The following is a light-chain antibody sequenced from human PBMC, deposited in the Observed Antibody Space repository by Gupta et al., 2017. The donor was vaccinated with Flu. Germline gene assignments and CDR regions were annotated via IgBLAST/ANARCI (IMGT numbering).Light chain of an antibody. V-gene: IGLV3-19*01. J-gene: IGLJ2*01. CDR1: SLRNSY. CDR3: HSRDSTNNNQAV. CDR2: DKN. Sequence: SSELTQDPAVSVALGQTVRITCQGDSLRNSYASWSQQKPGQAPRLFLYDKNSRHSGTTERVSCSSSGNTAALTITGAPADEEADYYCHSRDSTNNNQAVFGGGTKVTVL.